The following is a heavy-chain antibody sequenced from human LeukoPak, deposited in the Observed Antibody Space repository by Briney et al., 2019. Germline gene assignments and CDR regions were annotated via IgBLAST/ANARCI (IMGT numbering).Heavy chain of an antibody. D-gene: IGHD2-2*01. CDR2: ISSSSTI. J-gene: IGHJ4*02. Sequence: GGSLRLSCAASGFTFRSYSMNWVRQAPGKGLEWVSYISSSSTIYYADSVKGRFTISRDNAKNSLYLQMNSLRDEDTAVYYCASRVRSTENWGQGTLVTVSS. V-gene: IGHV3-48*02. CDR3: ASRVRSTEN. CDR1: GFTFRSYS.